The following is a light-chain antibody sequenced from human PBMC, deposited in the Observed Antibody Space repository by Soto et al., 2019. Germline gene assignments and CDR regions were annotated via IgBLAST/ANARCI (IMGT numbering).Light chain of an antibody. J-gene: IGKJ1*01. CDR2: ANS. Sequence: IQVTQSPSSLSASVGDRVTITCRASQDIRSDLGWYQQKPGKAPKLLIYANSNLQSGVPSRFSGSGSGTDFTLTIDSLQPDDFAAYYCLQDYSYPWTFGQGTKVDIK. V-gene: IGKV1-6*01. CDR1: QDIRSD. CDR3: LQDYSYPWT.